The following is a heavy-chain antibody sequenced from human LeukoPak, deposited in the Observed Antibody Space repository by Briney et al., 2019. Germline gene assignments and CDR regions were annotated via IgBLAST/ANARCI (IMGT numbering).Heavy chain of an antibody. CDR1: GGSISSYY. CDR2: IYTSGST. CDR3: ARLMYSSSSTYYCYYYMDV. J-gene: IGHJ6*03. Sequence: SETLSLTCTVSGGSISSYYWSWIRQPAGKGLEWIGRIYTSGSTNYNPSLKSRVTMSVDTSKNQFPLKLSSVTAADTAVYYCARLMYSSSSTYYCYYYMDVWGKGTTVTVSS. D-gene: IGHD6-6*01. V-gene: IGHV4-4*07.